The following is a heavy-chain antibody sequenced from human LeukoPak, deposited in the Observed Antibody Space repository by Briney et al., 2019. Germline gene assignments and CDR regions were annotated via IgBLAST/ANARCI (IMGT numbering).Heavy chain of an antibody. Sequence: ASVKVSCKASGGTFSSYAISWVRQAPGQGLEWMGRIIPILGIANYAQKFQGRVTITADKSTSTAYMELSSLRSEDTAVYYCASAPTVTTDYYYYGMDVWGQGTTVTVSS. V-gene: IGHV1-69*04. D-gene: IGHD4-17*01. CDR2: IIPILGIA. J-gene: IGHJ6*02. CDR1: GGTFSSYA. CDR3: ASAPTVTTDYYYYGMDV.